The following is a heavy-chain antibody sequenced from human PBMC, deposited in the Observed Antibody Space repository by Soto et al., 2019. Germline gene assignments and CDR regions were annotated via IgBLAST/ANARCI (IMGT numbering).Heavy chain of an antibody. CDR3: ATQGYCTSTLCFDY. CDR2: INHSGST. J-gene: IGHJ4*02. CDR1: GGSFSVYY. Sequence: SETLSLTCVVYGGSFSVYYWTWIRQPPGKGLEWIGEINHSGSTNYNPSLKSRITISVDTSKNQFSLNLTSVTAADTAVYYCATQGYCTSTLCFDYWGQGALVTVSS. D-gene: IGHD2-2*01. V-gene: IGHV4-34*01.